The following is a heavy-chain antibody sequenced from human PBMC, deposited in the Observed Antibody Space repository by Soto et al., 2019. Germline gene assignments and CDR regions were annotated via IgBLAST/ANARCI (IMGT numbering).Heavy chain of an antibody. Sequence: QVQLQESGPGLVKPSETLSLTCTVSGDSLNTYFWSWIRPPAGQGLGWIGRIYTSGHTDYNPSLKRRVTLSVDPSKNQFALKVSAVTDADTAVYFCAREAAVAVGDGYWCDPWGQGILVTVSS. CDR1: GDSLNTYF. V-gene: IGHV4-4*07. D-gene: IGHD6-19*01. J-gene: IGHJ5*02. CDR2: IYTSGHT. CDR3: AREAAVAVGDGYWCDP.